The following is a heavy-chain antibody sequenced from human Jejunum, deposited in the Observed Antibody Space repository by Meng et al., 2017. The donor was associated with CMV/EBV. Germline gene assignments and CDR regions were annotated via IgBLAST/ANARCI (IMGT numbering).Heavy chain of an antibody. Sequence: QVRGVRVGAGVKRPGASVKVSCKASGYTFSSYGFTWVRQAPGQGLEWLGWISTYNDNPKYAQKVQGRVTMTADTSTSTAYMELRSLTSDDTAVYYCARDLWPHIVVVTAPSEFWGQGTLVTVSS. CDR3: ARDLWPHIVVVTAPSEF. J-gene: IGHJ4*02. CDR2: ISTYNDNP. D-gene: IGHD2-21*02. CDR1: GYTFSSYG. V-gene: IGHV1-18*01.